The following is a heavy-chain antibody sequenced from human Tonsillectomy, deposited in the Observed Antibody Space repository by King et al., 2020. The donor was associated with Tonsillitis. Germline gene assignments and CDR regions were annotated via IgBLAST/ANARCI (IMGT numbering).Heavy chain of an antibody. CDR1: GFSLSTGGMC. CDR2: IDWDDDK. Sequence: VTLQESGPALVKPTQTLTLTYTFSGFSLSTGGMCVSWIRQPPGKALEWLARIDWDDDKYYNTSLKTRLNVSKDTSKNQVVLTMTNMDPGDTATYYCARIFDGRGDYWGQGTLVTVSS. D-gene: IGHD3-9*01. J-gene: IGHJ4*02. CDR3: ARIFDGRGDY. V-gene: IGHV2-70*15.